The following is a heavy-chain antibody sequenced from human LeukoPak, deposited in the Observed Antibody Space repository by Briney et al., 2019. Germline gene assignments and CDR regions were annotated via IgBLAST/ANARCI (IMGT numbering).Heavy chain of an antibody. Sequence: GASVKVSCKASKYTFTTYDINWVRQATGQGLEWMGWVNPNSGDTGYAQKFQGRVTMTRNTSISTAYMELSSLRSEDTAVYYCARGQRIQLWFPLRKSRTNTEIDYWGQGTLVTVSS. CDR1: KYTFTTYD. CDR2: VNPNSGDT. D-gene: IGHD5-18*01. V-gene: IGHV1-8*02. CDR3: ARGQRIQLWFPLRKSRTNTEIDY. J-gene: IGHJ4*02.